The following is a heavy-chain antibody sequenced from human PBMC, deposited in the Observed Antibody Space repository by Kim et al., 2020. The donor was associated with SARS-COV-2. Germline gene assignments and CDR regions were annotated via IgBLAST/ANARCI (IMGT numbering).Heavy chain of an antibody. V-gene: IGHV4-31*02. CDR3: ARDRGLYYDRSGYYSRAFDI. Sequence: RVTISVDTSKNQFSLKLSSVTAADTAVYYCARDRGLYYDRSGYYSRAFDIWGQGTMVTVSS. J-gene: IGHJ3*02. D-gene: IGHD3-22*01.